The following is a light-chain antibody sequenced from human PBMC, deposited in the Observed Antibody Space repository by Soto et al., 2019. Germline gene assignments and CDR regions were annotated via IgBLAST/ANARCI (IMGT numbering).Light chain of an antibody. CDR1: QSVSTN. Sequence: DIVMTQSPATLSVSPGERGTLSCRASQSVSTNLAWDQQKPGQAPRLLIYGASTMATGIPARFSGSGSGTEFTLTISSLQSEDFAVYYCQQYNNWPPWTFGQGTKVEIK. J-gene: IGKJ1*01. V-gene: IGKV3-15*01. CDR3: QQYNNWPPWT. CDR2: GAS.